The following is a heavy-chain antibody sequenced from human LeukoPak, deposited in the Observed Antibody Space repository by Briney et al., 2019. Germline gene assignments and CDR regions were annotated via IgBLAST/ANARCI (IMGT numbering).Heavy chain of an antibody. Sequence: ESGPTLVNPTQTLTLTCTFSGFSLSTSGVGVGWIRQPPGKALEWLALIFWDVNKRYSPSLKSRLTITKDTSKNQVVLTMTNMDPVDTATYYCAQRRDGYYDFDYWGQGTLVTVSS. CDR3: AQRRDGYYDFDY. D-gene: IGHD5-24*01. V-gene: IGHV2-5*02. CDR1: GFSLSTSGVG. CDR2: IFWDVNK. J-gene: IGHJ4*02.